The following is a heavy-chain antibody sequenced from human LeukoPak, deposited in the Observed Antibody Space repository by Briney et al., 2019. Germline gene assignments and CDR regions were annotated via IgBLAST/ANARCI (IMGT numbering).Heavy chain of an antibody. Sequence: GASVKVSCKASGYTFTGYYMHWVRQAPGQGLEWMGWINPNSGGTNYAQKFQGRVTMTRDTSISTAYMELSRLRSDDTAVYYCARGSGLRFLEWSNWFDPWGQGTLVTVSS. D-gene: IGHD3-3*01. CDR3: ARGSGLRFLEWSNWFDP. CDR2: INPNSGGT. J-gene: IGHJ5*02. CDR1: GYTFTGYY. V-gene: IGHV1-2*02.